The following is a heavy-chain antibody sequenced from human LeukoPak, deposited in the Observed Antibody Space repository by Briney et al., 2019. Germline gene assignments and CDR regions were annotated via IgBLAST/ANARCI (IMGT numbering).Heavy chain of an antibody. CDR3: TRGGDDILTGYPFDY. D-gene: IGHD3-9*01. Sequence: GGSLRLSCAASGSTFSSYEMNWVRQAPGKGLEWVSYISSSGSTIYYADSVKGRFTISRDNAKNSLYLQMNSLRAEDTAVYYCTRGGDDILTGYPFDYWGQGTLVTVSS. V-gene: IGHV3-48*03. CDR2: ISSSGSTI. CDR1: GSTFSSYE. J-gene: IGHJ4*02.